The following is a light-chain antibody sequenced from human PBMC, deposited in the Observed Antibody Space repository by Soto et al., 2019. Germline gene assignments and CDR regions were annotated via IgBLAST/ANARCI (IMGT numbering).Light chain of an antibody. CDR2: TAS. Sequence: SPSSVSASVGDRVTITCRASQGVSTWLAWYQQKPGKAPNLLIYTASSLQSGVPSRFSGGGSGTDFTLTINGLQPEDFATYYCQQAASFPITFGQGTRLEIK. V-gene: IGKV1-12*01. CDR1: QGVSTW. J-gene: IGKJ5*01. CDR3: QQAASFPIT.